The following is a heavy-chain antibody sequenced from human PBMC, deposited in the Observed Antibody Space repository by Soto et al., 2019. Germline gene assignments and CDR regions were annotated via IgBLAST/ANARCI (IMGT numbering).Heavy chain of an antibody. CDR1: GGSISSSSYY. J-gene: IGHJ6*03. CDR3: AREPIVVVPAAIDLDYYYYMDV. D-gene: IGHD2-2*01. CDR2: IYYSGST. V-gene: IGHV4-39*01. Sequence: SETLSLTCTVSGGSISSSSYYWGWIRQPPGKGLEWIGSIYYSGSTYYNPSLKSRVTISVDTSKNQFSLKLSSVTAADTAVYYCAREPIVVVPAAIDLDYYYYMDVWGKGTTVTVSS.